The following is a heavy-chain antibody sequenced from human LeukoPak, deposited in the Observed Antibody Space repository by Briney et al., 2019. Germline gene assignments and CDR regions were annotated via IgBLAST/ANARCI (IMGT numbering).Heavy chain of an antibody. CDR2: IYYSGST. CDR3: ARSSTYYYDSSGYSN. CDR1: GASISSDY. D-gene: IGHD3-22*01. J-gene: IGHJ4*02. V-gene: IGHV4-59*01. Sequence: SETLSLTCTVSGASISSDYWSWIRQPPGKGLEWIGYIYYSGSTNYNPSLKSRVTISVDTSKNQFSLKLSSVTAADTAVYYCARSSTYYYDSSGYSNWGQGTLVTVSS.